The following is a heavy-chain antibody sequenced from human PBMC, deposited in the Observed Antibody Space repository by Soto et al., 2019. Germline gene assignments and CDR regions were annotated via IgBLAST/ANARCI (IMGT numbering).Heavy chain of an antibody. J-gene: IGHJ6*02. V-gene: IGHV3-13*01. CDR1: GFTFSSYD. CDR3: ARYHPSKRYYYGMDV. CDR2: IGSAGDT. Sequence: GGSLRLSCAASGFTFSSYDMQWVRQAAGKGLEWVSGIGSAGDTYYQGSVKGRFTISREKAKNSLYLQMNSLRAEDTAVYYCARYHPSKRYYYGMDVWGQGTTVTVSS. D-gene: IGHD2-2*01.